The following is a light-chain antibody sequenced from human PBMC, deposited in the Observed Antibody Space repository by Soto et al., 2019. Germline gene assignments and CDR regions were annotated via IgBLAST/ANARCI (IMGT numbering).Light chain of an antibody. V-gene: IGKV1-39*01. CDR1: QSISSS. CDR3: QQSYSTPRT. Sequence: DIQMTQSPSSLSASVRDRVTITCRASQSISSSLNWYQQKPGKAPKLLIYAASSLQSGVPSRFSGSGSGTDFTLTISSLQPEDFATYYCQQSYSTPRTFGQGTKVESK. CDR2: AAS. J-gene: IGKJ1*01.